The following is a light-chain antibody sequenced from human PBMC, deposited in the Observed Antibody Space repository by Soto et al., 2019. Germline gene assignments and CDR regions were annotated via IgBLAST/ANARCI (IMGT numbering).Light chain of an antibody. CDR3: QQYGGSLPYT. V-gene: IGKV3-20*01. Sequence: EIVLTQSPGTLSLSPGERATLSCSASQSVSSSYLDWYKQKPGQAPRLLSYGASSRATGIPDRFSGSGSGTDFTLTISRLEPEGFAVYYCQQYGGSLPYTFGQGTKLEIK. J-gene: IGKJ2*01. CDR2: GAS. CDR1: QSVSSSY.